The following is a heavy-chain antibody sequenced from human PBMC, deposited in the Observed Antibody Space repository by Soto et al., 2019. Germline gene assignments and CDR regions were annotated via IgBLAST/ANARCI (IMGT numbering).Heavy chain of an antibody. Sequence: QVQLVQSGAEVKKPGASVKVSCKASGYTFTSYGISWVRQAPGQGLEWMGWISAYNGNTNYAQKLQGRVTMTADTSTSTAYMELRSLRSDDTAVYYCARDQETTTPSNWFDPWGQGTLVTVSS. J-gene: IGHJ5*02. V-gene: IGHV1-18*01. CDR3: ARDQETTTPSNWFDP. D-gene: IGHD1-1*01. CDR1: GYTFTSYG. CDR2: ISAYNGNT.